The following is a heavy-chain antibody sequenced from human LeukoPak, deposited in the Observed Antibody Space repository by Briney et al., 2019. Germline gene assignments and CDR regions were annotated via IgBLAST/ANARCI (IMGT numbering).Heavy chain of an antibody. CDR2: IYYSGST. D-gene: IGHD3-10*02. CDR1: GGSISSSSYY. Sequence: HSETLSLTCTVSGGSISSSSYYWGWNRQPPGKGLEWIGSIYYSGSTYYNPSLKSRVTISVDTSRNQFSLKLSSVTAADTAVYYCARRLSVFGEFNFDYWGQGTLVTVSS. CDR3: ARRLSVFGEFNFDY. V-gene: IGHV4-39*07. J-gene: IGHJ4*02.